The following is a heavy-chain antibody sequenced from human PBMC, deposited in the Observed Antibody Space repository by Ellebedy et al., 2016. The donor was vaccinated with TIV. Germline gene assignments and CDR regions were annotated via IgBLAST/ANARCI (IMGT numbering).Heavy chain of an antibody. J-gene: IGHJ4*02. CDR3: TRDGSYGDLDS. Sequence: GGSLRLSXAASGFSLSRNSMHWVRQAPGKGLEWVAVMWHDGINKNYGDPVKGRFTISRDNSKNTLYLQMNSLTAEDTAVYYCTRDGSYGDLDSWGQGTLVTVSS. D-gene: IGHD4-17*01. CDR1: GFSLSRNS. V-gene: IGHV3-33*01. CDR2: MWHDGINK.